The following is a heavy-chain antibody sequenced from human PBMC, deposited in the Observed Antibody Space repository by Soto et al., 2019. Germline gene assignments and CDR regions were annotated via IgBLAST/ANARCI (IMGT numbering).Heavy chain of an antibody. D-gene: IGHD3-3*01. Sequence: QVQLVESGGGLVKPGGSLRLSCAASGFTFSDYYMSWIRQAPGKGLEWVSYISSSGSTIYYADSVKGRFTISRDNAKNSLYLQMNSLRAEDTAVYYCARGSNYDFWSGYYNFLLPRNYYYYMDVWGKGTTVTVSS. CDR2: ISSSGSTI. CDR1: GFTFSDYY. J-gene: IGHJ6*03. V-gene: IGHV3-11*01. CDR3: ARGSNYDFWSGYYNFLLPRNYYYYMDV.